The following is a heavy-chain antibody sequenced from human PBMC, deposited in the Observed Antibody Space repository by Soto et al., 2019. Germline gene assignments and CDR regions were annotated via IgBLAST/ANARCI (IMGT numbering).Heavy chain of an antibody. CDR2: IYYSGST. CDR3: ARSIVVVPAANYYYYGMDV. D-gene: IGHD2-2*01. Sequence: KASETLSLTCTVSGGSISSYHWSWIRQPPGKGLEWIGYIYYSGSTNYNPSLKSRVTISVDTSKNQFSLKLSSVTAADTAVYYCARSIVVVPAANYYYYGMDVWGQGTTVTVSS. J-gene: IGHJ6*02. V-gene: IGHV4-59*01. CDR1: GGSISSYH.